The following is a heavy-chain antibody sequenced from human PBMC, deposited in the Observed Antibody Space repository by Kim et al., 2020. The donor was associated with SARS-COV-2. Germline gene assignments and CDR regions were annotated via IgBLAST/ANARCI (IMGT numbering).Heavy chain of an antibody. Sequence: SETLSLTCTVSGGSISSYYWSWIRQPPGKGLEWIGYIYYSGSTNYNPSLKSRVTISVDTSKNQFSLKLSSVTAADTAVYYCARHGAYSSGWYDDPWGQGTLVTVSS. CDR1: GGSISSYY. D-gene: IGHD6-19*01. V-gene: IGHV4-59*08. CDR3: ARHGAYSSGWYDDP. CDR2: IYYSGST. J-gene: IGHJ5*02.